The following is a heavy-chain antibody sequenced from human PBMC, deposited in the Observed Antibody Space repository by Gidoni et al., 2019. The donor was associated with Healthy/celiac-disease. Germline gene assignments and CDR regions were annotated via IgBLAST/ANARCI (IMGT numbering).Heavy chain of an antibody. V-gene: IGHV1-2*04. J-gene: IGHJ4*02. D-gene: IGHD3-22*01. Sequence: QVQLVQSGAAVTKPGASVKVSCKASGYTFTGYYMHWVRQAPGQGLEWMGWINPNSGGTNYAQKFQGWVTMTRDTSISTAYMELSRLRSDDTAVYYCARDSSYYYDSSGLVPFGYWGQGTLVTVSS. CDR3: ARDSSYYYDSSGLVPFGY. CDR1: GYTFTGYY. CDR2: INPNSGGT.